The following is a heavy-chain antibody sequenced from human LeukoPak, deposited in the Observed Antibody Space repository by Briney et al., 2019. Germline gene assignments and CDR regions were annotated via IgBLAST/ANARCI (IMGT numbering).Heavy chain of an antibody. CDR2: ISSSSSYI. CDR1: GFTFSSYS. CDR3: ARDRMGQWLGNFDY. D-gene: IGHD6-19*01. Sequence: GGSLRLSCAASGFTFSSYSMNWVRQAPGKGLEWVSSISSSSSYIYYADSVKGRFTISRDNAKNSLYLQMNSLRAEDTAVYYCARDRMGQWLGNFDYWGQGTLVTVSS. V-gene: IGHV3-21*01. J-gene: IGHJ4*02.